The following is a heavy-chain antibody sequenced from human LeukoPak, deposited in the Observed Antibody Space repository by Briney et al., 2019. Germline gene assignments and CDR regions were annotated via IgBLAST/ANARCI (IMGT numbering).Heavy chain of an antibody. V-gene: IGHV4-31*03. J-gene: IGHJ4*02. CDR2: IYYTGFT. CDR3: AASFGVTLGRF. D-gene: IGHD2-21*02. CDR1: GGSISSGTHY. Sequence: SETLSLTCTVTGGSISSGTHYYNWIRQHPGKGLEWIGYIYYTGFTSYNPSLKSRVTMSVDTSMNQVSLKVTSLTAADTAVYYCAASFGVTLGRFWGQGALVTVSS.